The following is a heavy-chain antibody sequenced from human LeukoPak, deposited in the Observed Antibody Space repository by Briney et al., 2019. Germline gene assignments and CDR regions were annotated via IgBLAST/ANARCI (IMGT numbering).Heavy chain of an antibody. CDR2: INPNSGGT. Sequence: GASVKVSCKASGYTFTSYGISWVRQAPGQGLEWMGWINPNSGGTNYAQKFQGWVTMTRDTSISTAYMELSRLRSDDTAVYYCARGARITIFGVASRWYFQHWGQGTLVTVSS. CDR3: ARGARITIFGVASRWYFQH. V-gene: IGHV1-2*04. CDR1: GYTFTSYG. D-gene: IGHD3-3*01. J-gene: IGHJ1*01.